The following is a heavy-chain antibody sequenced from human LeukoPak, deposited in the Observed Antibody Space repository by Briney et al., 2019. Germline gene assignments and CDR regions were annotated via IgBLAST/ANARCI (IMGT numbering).Heavy chain of an antibody. CDR3: ARDRGASGSYYGDS. J-gene: IGHJ4*02. CDR1: GFTSNSYS. D-gene: IGHD3-10*01. Sequence: GGSLRLSCAASGFTSNSYSMNWVRQAPEQGLEWVSYISSSSSTIYYADSVKGRFTISRDNAKNSLYLQMNSLRDEDTAVYYCARDRGASGSYYGDSWGQGTLVTVPS. CDR2: ISSSSSTI. V-gene: IGHV3-48*02.